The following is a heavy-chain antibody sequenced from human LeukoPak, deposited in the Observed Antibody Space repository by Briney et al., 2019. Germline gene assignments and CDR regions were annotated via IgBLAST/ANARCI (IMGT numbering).Heavy chain of an antibody. CDR2: ISSSSIYR. Sequence: GGSLRLSCAASGFTFSDYYMTWIRQAPGKGLEWVSYISSSSIYRNYADSVKGRFTISRDNTKNSLYLQMNTLRAEDTAVYYCARDGDGRYGEDYFDYWGQGTLVTVSS. V-gene: IGHV3-11*06. CDR1: GFTFSDYY. J-gene: IGHJ4*02. D-gene: IGHD7-27*01. CDR3: ARDGDGRYGEDYFDY.